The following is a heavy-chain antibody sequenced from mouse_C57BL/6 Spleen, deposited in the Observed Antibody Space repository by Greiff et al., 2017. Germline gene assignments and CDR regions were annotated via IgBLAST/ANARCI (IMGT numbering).Heavy chain of an antibody. J-gene: IGHJ4*01. D-gene: IGHD2-5*01. CDR1: GYTFNSYW. CDR2: INPSNGGT. V-gene: IGHV1-53*01. Sequence: VQLQQPGTELVKPGASVKLSCKASGYTFNSYWMHWVKQRPGQGLEWIGNINPSNGGTNYNEKFKSKATLTVDKTSSTAYMQLSSLTSEDSAVYYCGRDYYSNYGAMDYWGQGTSVTVSS. CDR3: GRDYYSNYGAMDY.